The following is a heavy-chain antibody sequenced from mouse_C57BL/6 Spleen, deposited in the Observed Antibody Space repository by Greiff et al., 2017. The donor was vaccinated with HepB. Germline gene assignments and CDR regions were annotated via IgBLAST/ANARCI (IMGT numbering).Heavy chain of an antibody. CDR1: GYTFTDYY. V-gene: IGHV1-76*01. CDR3: ARDGNYQAYAMDY. D-gene: IGHD2-1*01. Sequence: VKLVESGAELVRPGASVKLSCKASGYTFTDYYINWVKQRPGQGLEWIARIYPESGNTYYNEKFKGKATLTAEKSSSTAYMQLSSLTSEDSAVYYCARDGNYQAYAMDYWGQGTSVTVSS. CDR2: IYPESGNT. J-gene: IGHJ4*01.